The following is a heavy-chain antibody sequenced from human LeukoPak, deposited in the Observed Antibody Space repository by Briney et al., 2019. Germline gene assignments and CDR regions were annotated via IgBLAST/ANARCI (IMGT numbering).Heavy chain of an antibody. Sequence: SETLSLTCAVYGGSFSAYYWSWIRQSPGKGLEWIAEINHRGDTNYNPSVKSRASISVDTSKNQFSLKVTSLTAADTAVYYCARGPTISETGYFDYWGQGTLVTVSS. CDR1: GGSFSAYY. V-gene: IGHV4-34*01. CDR2: INHRGDT. D-gene: IGHD1-1*01. CDR3: ARGPTISETGYFDY. J-gene: IGHJ4*03.